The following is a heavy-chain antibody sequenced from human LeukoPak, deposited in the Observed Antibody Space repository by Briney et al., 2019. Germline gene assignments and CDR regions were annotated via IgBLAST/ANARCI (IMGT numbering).Heavy chain of an antibody. Sequence: GGSLRLSCAASGFTFSSYSMNWVRQAPGKGLEWVSSISSSSSCIYYADSVKGRFTISRDNAKNSLYLQMNSLRAEDTAVYYCARERLGVTAFDIWGQGTMVTVSS. D-gene: IGHD2-21*02. CDR1: GFTFSSYS. CDR3: ARERLGVTAFDI. J-gene: IGHJ3*02. V-gene: IGHV3-21*04. CDR2: ISSSSSCI.